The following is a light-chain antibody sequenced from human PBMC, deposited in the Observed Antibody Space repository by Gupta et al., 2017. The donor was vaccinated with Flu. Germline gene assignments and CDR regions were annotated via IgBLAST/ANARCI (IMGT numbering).Light chain of an antibody. Sequence: PPSASGSPGQSVTISCTGTRSDIGIYDYVSWYQQHPGKAPKLMIYEVTKRPSGVPDRFSGSKSGNTASLTVSGLLTEDEADYYCSSYAGNNNLVFGTGTKVTVL. CDR2: EVT. V-gene: IGLV2-8*01. CDR1: RSDIGIYDY. CDR3: SSYAGNNNLV. J-gene: IGLJ1*01.